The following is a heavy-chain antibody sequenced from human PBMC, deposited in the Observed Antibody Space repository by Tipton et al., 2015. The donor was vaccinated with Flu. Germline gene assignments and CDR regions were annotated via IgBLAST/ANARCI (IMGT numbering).Heavy chain of an antibody. J-gene: IGHJ4*02. CDR3: AIGNWNRAYYFDY. V-gene: IGHV4-39*01. CDR2: IYYSGST. Sequence: SLTCTVSGGSISSSSYYWGWIRQPPGKGLEWIGSIYYSGSTYYNPSLKSRVTISVDTSKNQFSLKLSSVTAADTAVYYCAIGNWNRAYYFDYWGQGTLVTVSS. CDR1: GGSISSSSYY. D-gene: IGHD1/OR15-1a*01.